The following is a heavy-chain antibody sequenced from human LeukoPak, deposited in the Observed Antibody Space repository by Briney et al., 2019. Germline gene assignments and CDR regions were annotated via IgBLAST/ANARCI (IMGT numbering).Heavy chain of an antibody. CDR2: IYTSGST. CDR1: GGSISSYY. CDR3: ARLLRVFSSAFDY. D-gene: IGHD6-19*01. J-gene: IGHJ4*02. Sequence: SETLSLTCTVSGGSISSYYWSWIRQPPGKGLEWIGYIYTSGSTNYNPSLKSRVTISVDTSKNQFSLKLSSVTAADTAVYYCARLLRVFSSAFDYWGQGTLVTLSS. V-gene: IGHV4-4*09.